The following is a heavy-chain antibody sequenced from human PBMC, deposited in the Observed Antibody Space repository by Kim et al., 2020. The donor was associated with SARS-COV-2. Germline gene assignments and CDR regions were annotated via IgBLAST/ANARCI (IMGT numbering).Heavy chain of an antibody. D-gene: IGHD3-10*01. J-gene: IGHJ6*02. CDR3: SRGSCGGTCPLFGDYGIDV. V-gene: IGHV1-46*01. Sequence: ASVKVSCKTSRYIFTKYYIHWVRQAPGQGLEGMAMINPAEGRTVLAQEFQGRGTMTRDTATSTVYMDLGSLASEDTALYYCSRGSCGGTCPLFGDYGIDVWGQGNTVTLSS. CDR1: RYIFTKYY. CDR2: INPAEGRT.